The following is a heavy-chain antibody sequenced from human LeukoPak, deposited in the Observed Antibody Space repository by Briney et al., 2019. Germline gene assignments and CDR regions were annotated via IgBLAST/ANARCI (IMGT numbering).Heavy chain of an antibody. Sequence: GASVKVSCKASGGTFSSYAISWVRQAPGQGLEWMGGIIPIFGTANYAQKFQGRVTITADESTSTAYMELSSLRSEDTAVYYCARDMAMIVVVPGTDYYYGMDVWGQGTTVTVSS. CDR1: GGTFSSYA. J-gene: IGHJ6*02. D-gene: IGHD3-22*01. V-gene: IGHV1-69*13. CDR3: ARDMAMIVVVPGTDYYYGMDV. CDR2: IIPIFGTA.